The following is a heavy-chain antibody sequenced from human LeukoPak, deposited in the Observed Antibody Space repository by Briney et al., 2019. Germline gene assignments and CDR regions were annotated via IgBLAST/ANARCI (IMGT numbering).Heavy chain of an antibody. J-gene: IGHJ3*02. V-gene: IGHV1-18*01. D-gene: IGHD1-26*01. CDR3: ARGGRWELPRPYAFDI. CDR2: ISTYNGNT. Sequence: ASVKVSCKASGYTFTNYGISWVRQAPGQGPEWMGWISTYNGNTNYAQKLQGRVTMTTDTSTSTAYMELRNLRSDDTAVYYCARGGRWELPRPYAFDIWGQGTMVTVSS. CDR1: GYTFTNYG.